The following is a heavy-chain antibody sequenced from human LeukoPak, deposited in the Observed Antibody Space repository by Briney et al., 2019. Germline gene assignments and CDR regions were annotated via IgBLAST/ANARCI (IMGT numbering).Heavy chain of an antibody. V-gene: IGHV3-66*01. CDR2: LYSGGAT. Sequence: GGSLRLSCVASGFSVSGIHMNWVRQAPGKDLEWVSGLYSGGATYYADSMGGRFTISRDNAKNSLYLQMNSLRAEDTAVYYCAREILWSGHDYWGQGTLVTVSS. CDR3: AREILWSGHDY. J-gene: IGHJ4*02. CDR1: GFSVSGIH. D-gene: IGHD3-3*01.